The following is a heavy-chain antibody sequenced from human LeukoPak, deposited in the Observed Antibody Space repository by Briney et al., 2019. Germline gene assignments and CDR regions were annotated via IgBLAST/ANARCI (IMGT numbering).Heavy chain of an antibody. Sequence: GGSLRLSCAASGFTFSSYAMSWVRQAPGKGLEGVSAISGSGGSTYYADSVKGRFTISRDNSKNTLYLQMNSLRAEDTAVYYCAKAPSQYDFWSGYRPNGMDVWGQGTTVTVSS. J-gene: IGHJ6*02. D-gene: IGHD3-3*01. CDR1: GFTFSSYA. CDR2: ISGSGGST. V-gene: IGHV3-23*01. CDR3: AKAPSQYDFWSGYRPNGMDV.